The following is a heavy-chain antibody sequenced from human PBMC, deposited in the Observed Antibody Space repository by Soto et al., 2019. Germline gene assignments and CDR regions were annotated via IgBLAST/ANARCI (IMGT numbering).Heavy chain of an antibody. D-gene: IGHD1-26*01. CDR1: GFTFSSYA. CDR3: AKEHGVVSWGYWYFEL. V-gene: IGHV3-23*01. J-gene: IGHJ2*01. CDR2: ISGSGGST. Sequence: EVQLLESGGGLVQPGGSLRLSCAASGFTFSSYAMSWVRQAPGKGLEWVSAISGSGGSTYYADSVKGRFTISRDNSKNTLYLQMNSLRAEDTAVYYCAKEHGVVSWGYWYFELWGRGTLVTVSS.